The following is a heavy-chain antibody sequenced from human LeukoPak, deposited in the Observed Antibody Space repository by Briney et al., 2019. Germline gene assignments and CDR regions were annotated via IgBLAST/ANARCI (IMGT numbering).Heavy chain of an antibody. CDR2: IIPILGIA. J-gene: IGHJ6*01. CDR1: GGTFSSYT. CDR3: ARERGSWFSNYYYLFMDG. Sequence: GASVTVSCKASGGTFSSYTISWVRQAPGQGLEWMGRIIPILGIANYAQKFQGRVTITADKSTSTAYMELRRLRSEDTGVHSCARERGSWFSNYYYLFMDGLGQGTNVNVSP. D-gene: IGHD6-13*01. V-gene: IGHV1-69*04.